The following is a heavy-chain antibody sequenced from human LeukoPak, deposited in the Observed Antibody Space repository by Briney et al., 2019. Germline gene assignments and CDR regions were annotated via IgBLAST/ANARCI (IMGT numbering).Heavy chain of an antibody. CDR1: GFTFSSFA. V-gene: IGHV3-23*01. D-gene: IGHD3-16*02. J-gene: IGHJ4*02. CDR3: AKDAIGQYRPYYFDC. Sequence: GGSLRLSCAASGFTFSSFAMSWVRHAPGKGLEWVSSISGSGESTYYADYVKGRFTVSRDNSKNTLNLQLNRLRAEDTAVYYCAKDAIGQYRPYYFDCWGRGTLVTVSS. CDR2: ISGSGEST.